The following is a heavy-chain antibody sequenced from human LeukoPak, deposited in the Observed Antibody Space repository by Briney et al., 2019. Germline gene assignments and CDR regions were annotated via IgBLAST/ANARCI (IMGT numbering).Heavy chain of an antibody. CDR2: IYYSGST. CDR1: GGSISSYY. D-gene: IGHD6-13*01. J-gene: IGHJ3*02. CDR3: ARVAVIAAAGNTFDI. Sequence: SETLSLTCTVSGGSISSYYWSWIRQPPGKGLEWIGYIYYSGSTNYNPSLKSRVTISVDTSKNQFSLKLSSVTAADTAVYYCARVAVIAAAGNTFDIWGQGTMVTVSS. V-gene: IGHV4-59*12.